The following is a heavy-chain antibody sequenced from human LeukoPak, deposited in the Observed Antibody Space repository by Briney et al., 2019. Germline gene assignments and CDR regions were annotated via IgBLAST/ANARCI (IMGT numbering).Heavy chain of an antibody. V-gene: IGHV3-53*01. Sequence: GGSLRLSCAASEFTVSSNYMSWVRQAPGKGLEWVSVIYSGGSTYYADSVKGRFTISRDNSKNTLYLQMNSLRAEDTAVYYCAKWGCSGGSCYPFDYWGQGTLVTVSS. D-gene: IGHD2-15*01. CDR3: AKWGCSGGSCYPFDY. J-gene: IGHJ4*02. CDR2: IYSGGST. CDR1: EFTVSSNY.